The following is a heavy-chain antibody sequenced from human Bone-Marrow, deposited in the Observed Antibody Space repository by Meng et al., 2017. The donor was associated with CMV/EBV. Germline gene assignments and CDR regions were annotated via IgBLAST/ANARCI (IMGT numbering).Heavy chain of an antibody. J-gene: IGHJ6*01. CDR3: AKSSYDGDFWSGYYYYYYGMDV. Sequence: GESLKISCAASGFTSSSYAMSWVRQAPGKGLEWVSVIYSGGSSTYYADSVKGRFTISRDNSKNTLYLQMNSLRAEDTAVYYCAKSSYDGDFWSGYYYYYYGMDVWGQGTTVTVSS. V-gene: IGHV3-23*03. D-gene: IGHD3-3*01. CDR1: GFTSSSYA. CDR2: IYSGGSST.